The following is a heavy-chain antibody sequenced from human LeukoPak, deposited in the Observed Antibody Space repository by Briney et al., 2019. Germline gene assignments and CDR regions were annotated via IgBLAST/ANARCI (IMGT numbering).Heavy chain of an antibody. CDR1: GFTFSSYG. J-gene: IGHJ4*02. D-gene: IGHD5-12*01. CDR2: ISGSDGST. V-gene: IGHV3-23*01. CDR3: AKDGGYHDFDS. Sequence: GGSLRLSCAASGFTFSSYGMSWVRQAPGKGLEWVSVISGSDGSTYYADSVKGRFTISRDNSKNTLYLQMYSLRVEDTAVYYCAKDGGYHDFDSWGQGTLVTVSS.